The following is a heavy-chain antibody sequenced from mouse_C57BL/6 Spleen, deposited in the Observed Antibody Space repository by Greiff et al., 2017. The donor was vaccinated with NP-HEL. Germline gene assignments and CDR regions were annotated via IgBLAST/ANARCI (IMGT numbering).Heavy chain of an antibody. Sequence: QVHVKQPGAELVMPGASVKLSCKASGYTFTSYWMHWVKQRPGQGLEWIGEIDPSDSDTNYNQKFKGKSTLTVDKSSSTAYMQLSILTSEDSAVYYCAVITTVYAMDYWGQGTSVTVSS. CDR3: AVITTVYAMDY. V-gene: IGHV1-69*01. CDR1: GYTFTSYW. J-gene: IGHJ4*01. D-gene: IGHD1-1*01. CDR2: IDPSDSDT.